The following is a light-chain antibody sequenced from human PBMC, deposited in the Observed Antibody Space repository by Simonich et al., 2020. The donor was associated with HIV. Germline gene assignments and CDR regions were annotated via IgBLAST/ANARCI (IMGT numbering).Light chain of an antibody. CDR3: QQYYSTPKT. Sequence: DIVMTQSPDSLAVSLGERATINCKSSQSVLYSSNNKNYLAWYQQKPGQPPNLLIYWASTRESGVPDRFSGSGSGTDFTLTINSLQAEDVAVYYCQQYYSTPKTFGQGTKVEIK. V-gene: IGKV4-1*01. J-gene: IGKJ1*01. CDR1: QSVLYSSNNKNY. CDR2: WAS.